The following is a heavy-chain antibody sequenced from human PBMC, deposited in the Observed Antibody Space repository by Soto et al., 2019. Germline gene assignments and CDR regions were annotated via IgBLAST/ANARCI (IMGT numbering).Heavy chain of an antibody. J-gene: IGHJ4*02. CDR2: IKQDGSEK. Sequence: GGSLRLSCAASGFTFSSYWMSWVRQAPGKGLEWVANIKQDGSEKYYVDSVKGRFTISRDNAKNSLYLQMNSLRAEDTAVYYCAREIVATITYYFDYWGQGTLVTVSS. V-gene: IGHV3-7*01. CDR3: AREIVATITYYFDY. CDR1: GFTFSSYW. D-gene: IGHD5-12*01.